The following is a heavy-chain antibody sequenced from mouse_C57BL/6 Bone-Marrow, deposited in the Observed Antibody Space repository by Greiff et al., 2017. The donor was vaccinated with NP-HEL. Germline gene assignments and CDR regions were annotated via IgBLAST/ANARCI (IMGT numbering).Heavy chain of an antibody. CDR1: GYAFSSSW. CDR2: FYPGDGDT. V-gene: IGHV1-82*01. Sequence: QVQLQQSGPELVKPGASVKLSCKASGYAFSSSWMNWVKQRPGKGLEWIGRFYPGDGDTNYNGKFKGKATLTADKSSSTAYMQLSSLTSEDSAVDICAVVRRYDAMDYWCRGTSVTVSA. J-gene: IGHJ4*01. D-gene: IGHD2-14*01. CDR3: AVVRRYDAMDY.